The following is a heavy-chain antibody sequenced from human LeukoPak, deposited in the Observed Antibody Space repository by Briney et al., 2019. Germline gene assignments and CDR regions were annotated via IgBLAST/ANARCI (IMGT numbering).Heavy chain of an antibody. J-gene: IGHJ4*02. CDR1: GFTFDDYA. D-gene: IGHD6-13*01. V-gene: IGHV3-9*03. Sequence: GGSLRLSCAASGFTFDDYAMHWVRQAPGKGLEWVSGSSWNSGSIGYADSVKGRFTISRDNAKNSLYLQMNSLRAEDMALYYCAKDTGIAAAGPFDYWGQGTLVTVSS. CDR3: AKDTGIAAAGPFDY. CDR2: SSWNSGSI.